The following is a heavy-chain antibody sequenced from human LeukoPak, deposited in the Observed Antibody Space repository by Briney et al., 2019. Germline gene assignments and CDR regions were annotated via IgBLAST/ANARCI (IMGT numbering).Heavy chain of an antibody. Sequence: GGSLRLSCAASGFTFSSYSMNWVRQAPGKGLEWVSSISSSSSYIYYADSVKGRFTISRDNAKNSPYLQMNSLRAEDTAVYYCARDRSSSSGRNYFDYWGQGTLVTVSS. CDR1: GFTFSSYS. CDR3: ARDRSSSSGRNYFDY. J-gene: IGHJ4*02. D-gene: IGHD6-6*01. CDR2: ISSSSSYI. V-gene: IGHV3-21*01.